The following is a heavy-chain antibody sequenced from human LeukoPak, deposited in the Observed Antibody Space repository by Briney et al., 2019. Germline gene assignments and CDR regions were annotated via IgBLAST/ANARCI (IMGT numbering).Heavy chain of an antibody. D-gene: IGHD2-2*01. CDR1: GFTFSHYA. Sequence: GGSLRLSCAVSGFTFSHYAMSWVRQAPGAGLEWVGSLTDSGDATYYAASVKGRLTISRDNSNSTLYLHISGLKDEDTAIHYCAKDCSSTSCPTSDYWGQGTLVTVSS. J-gene: IGHJ4*02. CDR3: AKDCSSTSCPTSDY. CDR2: LTDSGDAT. V-gene: IGHV3-23*01.